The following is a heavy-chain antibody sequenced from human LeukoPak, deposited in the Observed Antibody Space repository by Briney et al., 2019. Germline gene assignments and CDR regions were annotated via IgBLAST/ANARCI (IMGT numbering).Heavy chain of an antibody. J-gene: IGHJ4*02. CDR1: GGSISSYY. CDR3: ARIRDGYNPHFDY. D-gene: IGHD5-24*01. CDR2: IYYSGST. V-gene: IGHV4-59*12. Sequence: SETLSLTCTVSGGSISSYYWSWIRQPPGKGLEWIGYIYYSGSTNYNPSLKSRVTISVDTSKNQFSLKLSSVTAADTAVYYCARIRDGYNPHFDYWGQGTLVTVSS.